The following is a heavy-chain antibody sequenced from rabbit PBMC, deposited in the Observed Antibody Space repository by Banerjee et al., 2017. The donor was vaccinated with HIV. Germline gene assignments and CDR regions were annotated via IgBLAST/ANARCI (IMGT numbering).Heavy chain of an antibody. CDR3: ARDTYASSAYVFYFNL. CDR1: GIDFSIYFD. Sequence: QSLEESGGDLVKPGGTLTLTCKASGIDFSIYFDMCWVRQAPGKGLELIGYIYAGSTGSTYYATWAKGRFTISKTSSTTVTLQMTSLTAADTATYFCARDTYASSAYVFYFNLWGQGTLVTVS. V-gene: IGHV1S40*01. J-gene: IGHJ4*01. D-gene: IGHD1-1*01. CDR2: IYAGSTGST.